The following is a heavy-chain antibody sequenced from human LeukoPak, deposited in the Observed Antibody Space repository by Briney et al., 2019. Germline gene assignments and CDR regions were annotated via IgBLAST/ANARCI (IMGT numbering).Heavy chain of an antibody. Sequence: KPSETQSLTCAVYGGSFSGYYWSWVRQPPGKGLEWIGEINHSGSTNYNPSLKSRVTISVDTSKDQFSLKLSSVTAADTAVYYCARGPLIAAGSFDYWGQGTLVTVSS. J-gene: IGHJ4*02. CDR1: GGSFSGYY. V-gene: IGHV4-34*01. CDR3: ARGPLIAAGSFDY. D-gene: IGHD6-13*01. CDR2: INHSGST.